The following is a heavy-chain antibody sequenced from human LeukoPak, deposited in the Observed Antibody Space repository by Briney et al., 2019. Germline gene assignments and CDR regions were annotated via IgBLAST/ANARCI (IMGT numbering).Heavy chain of an antibody. J-gene: IGHJ4*02. Sequence: SETLSLTCTVSGGSISSYYWSWIRQPPGKGLEWIGSIYHSGSTYYNPSLKSRVTISVDTSKNQFSLKLSSVTAADTAVYYCAKYGDYAARVVDYWGQGTLVTVSS. CDR2: IYHSGST. CDR3: AKYGDYAARVVDY. V-gene: IGHV4-59*04. D-gene: IGHD4-17*01. CDR1: GGSISSYY.